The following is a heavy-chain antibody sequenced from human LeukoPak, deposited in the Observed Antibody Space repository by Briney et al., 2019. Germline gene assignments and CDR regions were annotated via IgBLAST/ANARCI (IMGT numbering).Heavy chain of an antibody. D-gene: IGHD3-22*01. V-gene: IGHV1-46*01. CDR1: GYTFTSYY. Sequence: AASVKVSCKASGYTFTSYYMHWVRHAPGQGLEWMGIINPSGGSTSYAQKFQGRVTMTRDMSTSTVYMELSSLRSEDTAVYYCARVDYYDSSGYYLFDYWGQGTLVTVSS. J-gene: IGHJ4*02. CDR2: INPSGGST. CDR3: ARVDYYDSSGYYLFDY.